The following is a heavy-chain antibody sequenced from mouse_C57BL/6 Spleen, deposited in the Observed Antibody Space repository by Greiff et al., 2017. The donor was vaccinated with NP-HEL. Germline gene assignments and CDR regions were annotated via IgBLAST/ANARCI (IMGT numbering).Heavy chain of an antibody. Sequence: VHVKQSGAELVKPGASVKLSCTASGFNIKDYYMHWVKQRTEQGLEWIGRIDPEDGETKYAPKFQGKATITADTSSNTAYLQLSSLTSEDTAVYYCARQDYRYLSDYVYAMDYWGQGTSVTVSS. CDR3: ARQDYRYLSDYVYAMDY. D-gene: IGHD2-14*01. CDR2: IDPEDGET. V-gene: IGHV14-2*01. J-gene: IGHJ4*01. CDR1: GFNIKDYY.